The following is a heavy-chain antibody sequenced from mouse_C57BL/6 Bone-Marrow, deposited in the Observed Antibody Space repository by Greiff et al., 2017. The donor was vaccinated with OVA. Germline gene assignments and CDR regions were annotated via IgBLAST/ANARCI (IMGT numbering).Heavy chain of an antibody. CDR2: IYPGSGST. V-gene: IGHV1-55*01. J-gene: IGHJ2*01. Sequence: QVHVKQPGAELVKPGASVKMSCKASGYTFTSYWITWVKQRPGQGLEWIGDIYPGSGSTNYNEKFKSKATLTVDTSSSTAYMQLSSLTSEDSAVYYCAKGDSSGYDYFDYWGQGTTLTVSS. D-gene: IGHD3-2*02. CDR3: AKGDSSGYDYFDY. CDR1: GYTFTSYW.